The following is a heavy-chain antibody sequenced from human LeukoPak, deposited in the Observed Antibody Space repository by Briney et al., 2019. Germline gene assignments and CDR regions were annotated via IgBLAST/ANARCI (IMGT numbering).Heavy chain of an antibody. V-gene: IGHV4-38-2*01. CDR1: GYSISSDYY. CDR2: SHHSGST. D-gene: IGHD4/OR15-4a*01. J-gene: IGHJ4*02. Sequence: PSETLSLTCAVSGYSISSDYYWGWIRQPPGKGLEWIGNSHHSGSTYFNPSLKSRVTMSVDTSKKQFSLNLSSVTAADTAVYYCARVGDNPSFDYWGQGTLVTVSS. CDR3: ARVGDNPSFDY.